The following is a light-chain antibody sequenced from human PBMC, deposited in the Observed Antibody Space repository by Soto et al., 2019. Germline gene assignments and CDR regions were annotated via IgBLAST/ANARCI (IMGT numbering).Light chain of an antibody. CDR3: SSYTDSSTYV. Sequence: QSVLTQPASVSGSPGQSITISCTGTSSDVGAYNSASWYQHHPGKAPKLIIYEVINRPSGVFNRFSAYKSGNTASLIISGLQAEDEADYYCSSYTDSSTYVFGTGTKVTVL. CDR1: SSDVGAYNS. J-gene: IGLJ1*01. CDR2: EVI. V-gene: IGLV2-14*01.